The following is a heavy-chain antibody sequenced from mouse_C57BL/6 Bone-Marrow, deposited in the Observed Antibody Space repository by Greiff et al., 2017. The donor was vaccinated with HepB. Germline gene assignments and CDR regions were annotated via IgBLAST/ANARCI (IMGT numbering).Heavy chain of an antibody. J-gene: IGHJ2*01. D-gene: IGHD1-1*01. CDR2: IYPGNSDT. V-gene: IGHV1-5*01. CDR3: TRYRITTVVATDY. CDR1: GYTFTSYW. Sequence: VQLKQSGTVLARPGASVKMSCKTSGYTFTSYWMHWVKQRPGQGLEWIGAIYPGNSDTSYNQKFKGKAKLTAVTSASTAYMDLSSLTNDDSAVYSCTRYRITTVVATDYGGRGTTLTVTS.